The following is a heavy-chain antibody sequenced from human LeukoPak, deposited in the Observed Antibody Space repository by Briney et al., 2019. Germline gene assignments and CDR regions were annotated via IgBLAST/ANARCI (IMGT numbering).Heavy chain of an antibody. Sequence: GGSLRLSCAASGFTFSSYWMNWARQAPGKGLEWVASINHNGNVNYYVDSVKGRFTISRDNAKNSLCLQMSNLRAEDTAVYFCARGGGLDVWGQGAMVTVSS. V-gene: IGHV3-7*03. D-gene: IGHD3-16*01. J-gene: IGHJ6*02. CDR1: GFTFSSYW. CDR3: ARGGGLDV. CDR2: INHNGNVN.